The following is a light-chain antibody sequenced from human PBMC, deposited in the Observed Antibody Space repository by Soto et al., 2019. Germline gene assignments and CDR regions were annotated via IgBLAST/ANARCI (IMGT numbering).Light chain of an antibody. V-gene: IGKV1-5*01. CDR3: QHYSSVWT. Sequence: DIQMTQSPSTLSSSVGDRGTITCRASQSISRGLAWYQQKPGKAPNILIYDASTLESGVPSRFSGGGSGTESTLTISSLQPDDFATYHCQHYSSVWTLGQGTKVDIK. J-gene: IGKJ1*01. CDR2: DAS. CDR1: QSISRG.